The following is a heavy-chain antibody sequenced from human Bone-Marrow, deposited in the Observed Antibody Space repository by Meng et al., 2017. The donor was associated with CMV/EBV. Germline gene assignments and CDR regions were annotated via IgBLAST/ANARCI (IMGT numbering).Heavy chain of an antibody. CDR3: AREPRYYYDSTHAFDI. Sequence: GESLKISCAASGFTFSSYSMNWVRQAPGKGLEWVSSISSSSSYIYYADSVKGRFTISRDNAKNSLYLQMNSLRAEDTAVYYCAREPRYYYDSTHAFDIWGQGTMVTVSS. CDR1: GFTFSSYS. J-gene: IGHJ3*02. V-gene: IGHV3-21*01. CDR2: ISSSSSYI. D-gene: IGHD3-22*01.